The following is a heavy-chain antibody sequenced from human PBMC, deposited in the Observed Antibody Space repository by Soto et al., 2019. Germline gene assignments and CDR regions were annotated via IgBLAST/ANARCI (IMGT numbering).Heavy chain of an antibody. J-gene: IGHJ4*02. Sequence: EVQLLESGGGLVQPGGSLRLSCAASGFTFSSFPMSWVRQTPGKGLEWVSAISGSGGTTLYADSVKGRFTISRDNSKNTIYLQMNYLRAEDTAVYYCGKGAAALLGDWGQGTLVTVSS. D-gene: IGHD6-13*01. CDR2: ISGSGGTT. CDR1: GFTFSSFP. CDR3: GKGAAALLGD. V-gene: IGHV3-23*01.